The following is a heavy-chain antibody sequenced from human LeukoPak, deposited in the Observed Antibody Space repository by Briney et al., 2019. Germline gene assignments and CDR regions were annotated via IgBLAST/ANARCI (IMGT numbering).Heavy chain of an antibody. D-gene: IGHD3-22*01. CDR1: GGSISSYY. Sequence: SETLSLTCTVSGGSISSYYWSWIRQPPGKGLEWIGSVYYTGSTYYNPSLKSRVTISVDTSKTQFSLRLSSVTAADTAVYYCARHWPPYDINGYYYSIDYWGQGILVTVSS. V-gene: IGHV4-59*05. CDR3: ARHWPPYDINGYYYSIDY. CDR2: VYYTGST. J-gene: IGHJ4*02.